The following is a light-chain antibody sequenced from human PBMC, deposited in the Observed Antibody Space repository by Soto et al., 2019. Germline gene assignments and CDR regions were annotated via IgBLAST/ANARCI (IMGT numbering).Light chain of an antibody. Sequence: IQLTQSPSSLSASVGDRVNITCRASQGNSSYITWYQQKPGKAPKHLIYAATTLQSGVPSRYSGIGSGTYFTLTISSLQPEDFATYYCLQLKGSFGPGTKVDIK. V-gene: IGKV1-9*01. CDR3: LQLKGS. J-gene: IGKJ3*01. CDR2: AAT. CDR1: QGNSSY.